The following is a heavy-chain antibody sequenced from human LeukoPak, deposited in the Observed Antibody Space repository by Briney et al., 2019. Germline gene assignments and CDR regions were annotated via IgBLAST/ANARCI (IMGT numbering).Heavy chain of an antibody. CDR2: ISSSSSTI. CDR3: ARGVAAAGTDIDY. J-gene: IGHJ4*02. D-gene: IGHD6-13*01. CDR1: GFTFSSYS. Sequence: GGSLRLSCAASGFTFSSYSINWVRQAPGKGLEWVSYISSSSSTIFYADSVKGRFTISRDNAKNSLYLQMNSLRAEDTAVYYCARGVAAAGTDIDYWGQGTLVTVSS. V-gene: IGHV3-48*04.